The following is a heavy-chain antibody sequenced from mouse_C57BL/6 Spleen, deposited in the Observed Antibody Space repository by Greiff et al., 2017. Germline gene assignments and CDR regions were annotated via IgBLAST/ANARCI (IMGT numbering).Heavy chain of an antibody. V-gene: IGHV1-69*01. J-gene: IGHJ2*01. Sequence: VQLQQPGAELVMPGASVKLSCKASGYTFTRYWMHWVKQRPGQGLEWIGEIDPSDSYTNYNQKFKGKSTLTVDKSSRTAYMQISSLTSEDAAVYYCARALAIITTVPVYFDDWGQGTTLTVSS. CDR3: ARALAIITTVPVYFDD. D-gene: IGHD1-1*01. CDR1: GYTFTRYW. CDR2: IDPSDSYT.